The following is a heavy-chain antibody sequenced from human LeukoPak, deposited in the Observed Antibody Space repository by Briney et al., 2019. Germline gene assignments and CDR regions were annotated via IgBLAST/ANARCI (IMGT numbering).Heavy chain of an antibody. D-gene: IGHD5-18*01. CDR1: GYTFTSYG. V-gene: IGHV1-18*01. Sequence: EASVKVSCKASGYTFTSYGISWVRQAPGQGLEWMGWISAYNGNTNYAQKLQGRVTMTTDTSTSTAYMELRSLRSDDTAVYYCARDSGVQLWLQGWVYYYYMDVWGKGTTVTVSS. J-gene: IGHJ6*03. CDR3: ARDSGVQLWLQGWVYYYYMDV. CDR2: ISAYNGNT.